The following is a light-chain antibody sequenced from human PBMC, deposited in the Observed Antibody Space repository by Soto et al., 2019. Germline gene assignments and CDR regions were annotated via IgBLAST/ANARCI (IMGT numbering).Light chain of an antibody. J-gene: IGLJ3*02. V-gene: IGLV2-8*01. CDR1: SSDVGAYNY. CDR2: EVT. Sequence: QSALTQPPSASGSPGQSVTISCTGTSSDVGAYNYVSWYQQHAGKAPKLVIYEVTKRPSGVPDRFSGSKSANTASLTVSGLQAEDEADYYCSSFASSNTWVFSGGTQLTVL. CDR3: SSFASSNTWV.